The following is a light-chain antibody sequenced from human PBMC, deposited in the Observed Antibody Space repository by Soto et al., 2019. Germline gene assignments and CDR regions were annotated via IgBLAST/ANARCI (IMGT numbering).Light chain of an antibody. Sequence: QSVLTQPASVSGSPGQSITIPCTGTSNDVGGFNYVSWYQQHPGKAPKLMIYDVRNRPSGVSNRFSGSKSGNTASLIISGLQPEDEADYYCSSYTSISTVVFGGGTKVTVL. J-gene: IGLJ3*02. V-gene: IGLV2-14*01. CDR1: SNDVGGFNY. CDR2: DVR. CDR3: SSYTSISTVV.